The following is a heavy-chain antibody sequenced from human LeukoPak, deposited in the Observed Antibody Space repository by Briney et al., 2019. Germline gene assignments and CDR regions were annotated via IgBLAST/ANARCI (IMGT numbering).Heavy chain of an antibody. D-gene: IGHD3-22*01. CDR3: ARRHDSSGYYYFDY. CDR2: ISGSGGST. J-gene: IGHJ4*02. Sequence: GGSLRLSCVGSGFTFRSHAMSWVRQAPGKGLEWVSLISGSGGSTYYADSVKGRFTISRDNSKNTLYLQMNSLRVEDTAVYYCARRHDSSGYYYFDYWGQGTLVTVSS. V-gene: IGHV3-23*01. CDR1: GFTFRSHA.